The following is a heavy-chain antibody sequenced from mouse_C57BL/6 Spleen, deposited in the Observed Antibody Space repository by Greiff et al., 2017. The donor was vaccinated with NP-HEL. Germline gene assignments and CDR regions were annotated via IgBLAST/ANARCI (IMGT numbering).Heavy chain of an antibody. CDR2: ISDGGSYT. Sequence: EVKLVESGGGLVKPGGSLKLSCAASGFTFSSYAMSWVRQTPEKRLEWVATISDGGSYTYYPDNVKGRFTISRDNAKNNLDLQMSHLKSEDTAMYYCARDSVVDWYFDVWGTGTTVTVSS. D-gene: IGHD1-1*01. CDR1: GFTFSSYA. J-gene: IGHJ1*03. CDR3: ARDSVVDWYFDV. V-gene: IGHV5-4*01.